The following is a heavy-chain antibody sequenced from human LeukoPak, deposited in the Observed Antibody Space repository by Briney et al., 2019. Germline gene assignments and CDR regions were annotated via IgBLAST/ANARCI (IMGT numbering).Heavy chain of an antibody. CDR2: IKQDGSEK. D-gene: IGHD6-19*01. V-gene: IGHV3-7*03. J-gene: IGHJ6*04. CDR3: ARDGVLSVAGYYYYYGMDV. Sequence: GGSLRLSCAASGFTFSSYWMSWVRQAPGKGLEWVANIKQDGSEKYYVDSEKGRFTISRDNAKNSLYLQMNSLRAEDTAVYYCARDGVLSVAGYYYYYGMDVWGKGTTVTVSS. CDR1: GFTFSSYW.